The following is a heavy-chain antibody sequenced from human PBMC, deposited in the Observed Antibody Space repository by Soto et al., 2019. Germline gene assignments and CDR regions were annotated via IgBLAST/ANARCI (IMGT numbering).Heavy chain of an antibody. J-gene: IGHJ6*03. V-gene: IGHV4-31*03. Sequence: QVQLQESGLGLVKPSQTLSLTCTVSGGSISSGGYYWSWIRQHPGKGLEWIGYIYYSGITYYNPSLKSRVTISVDTSKDQFSLKLSSVTAADKAVYYCARDRDSGSLGRPYYYMDVWGKGTTVTVSS. CDR3: ARDRDSGSLGRPYYYMDV. D-gene: IGHD5-12*01. CDR1: GGSISSGGYY. CDR2: IYYSGIT.